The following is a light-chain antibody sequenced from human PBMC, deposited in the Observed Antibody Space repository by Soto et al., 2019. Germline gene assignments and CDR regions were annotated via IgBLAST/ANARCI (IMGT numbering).Light chain of an antibody. CDR1: QSVSRN. CDR3: QQYNNWLWT. J-gene: IGKJ1*01. CDR2: DAS. Sequence: EIVMTQSPATLSGSPGERATLSCSASQSVSRNVAWYQQKPGQAPRLLIHDASTRATGISVRFSGSGSGTEFTLTISSLQSEDFAVYYCQQYNNWLWTFGQGTKVEIK. V-gene: IGKV3-15*01.